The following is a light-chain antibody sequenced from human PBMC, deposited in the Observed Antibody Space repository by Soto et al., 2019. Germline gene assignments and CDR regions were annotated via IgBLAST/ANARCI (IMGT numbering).Light chain of an antibody. V-gene: IGKV1-5*03. CDR1: QSISEW. J-gene: IGKJ1*01. Sequence: DIQMTKSPSTLSASLGDRVTVTCRASQSISEWLAWYQQKPGKAPKLLIYKASTLESGVPSRFSGSGFGTEFTLTISSLQPDDFATYYCQQYNTLGTFGQGTKVDI. CDR2: KAS. CDR3: QQYNTLGT.